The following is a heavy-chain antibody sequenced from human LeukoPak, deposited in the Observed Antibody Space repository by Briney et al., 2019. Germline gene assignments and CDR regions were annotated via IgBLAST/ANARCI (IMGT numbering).Heavy chain of an antibody. J-gene: IGHJ4*02. D-gene: IGHD6-13*01. CDR2: FNPDSGGT. CDR1: GYTFTGYY. Sequence: VASVKVSCKASGYTFTGYYMHWVRQAPGQGLEWMGWFNPDSGGTHYAQKFQGRVTMTRDTSICTAYMELNRLRSDDTAVYYCARQQQLLDYWGQGTLVTVSS. CDR3: ARQQQLLDY. V-gene: IGHV1-2*02.